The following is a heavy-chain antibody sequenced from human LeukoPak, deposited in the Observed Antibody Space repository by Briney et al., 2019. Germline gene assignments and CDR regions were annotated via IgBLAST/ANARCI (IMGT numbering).Heavy chain of an antibody. D-gene: IGHD6-6*01. Sequence: PGGSLRLSCAASGFTFSSYWMSWVRQAPGKGLEWVANIKQDGSEKYYVDSVKGRFTISRDNAKNSLYLQMNSLRAEDTAVYYCARESSPSPVSWFDPWGQGTLVTVSS. J-gene: IGHJ5*02. V-gene: IGHV3-7*01. CDR3: ARESSPSPVSWFDP. CDR2: IKQDGSEK. CDR1: GFTFSSYW.